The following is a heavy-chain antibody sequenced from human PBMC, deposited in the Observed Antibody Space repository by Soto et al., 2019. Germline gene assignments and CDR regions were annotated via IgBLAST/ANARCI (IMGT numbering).Heavy chain of an antibody. V-gene: IGHV4-31*03. Sequence: QVQLQESGPGLLKPSQTLSLTCNVSGGYINSGGFSWSWIRQHPGKGLEWIGYIFHSGSTLYNPALNSRVTHSAVTYTIQLSLNLRSVTVADTGCYYCARGGIAVHWFDPLGQGTLVTVSS. CDR1: GGYINSGGFS. D-gene: IGHD6-13*01. J-gene: IGHJ5*02. CDR3: ARGGIAVHWFDP. CDR2: IFHSGST.